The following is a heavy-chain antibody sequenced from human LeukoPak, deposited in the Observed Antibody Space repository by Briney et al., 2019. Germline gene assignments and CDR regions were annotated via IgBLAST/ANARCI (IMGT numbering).Heavy chain of an antibody. CDR1: EFTLSIYT. J-gene: IGHJ4*02. V-gene: IGHV3-48*02. CDR3: ARMIDYNYGYAFDY. CDR2: MSTSGSI. Sequence: GGSLRLSCAASEFTLSIYTMNWVRQAPGKGLEWVSYMSTSGSISYAGSVKGRFTISRDNAKNSLYLQMNSLRDEDTAVYYCARMIDYNYGYAFDYWGQGTLVTVSS. D-gene: IGHD5-18*01.